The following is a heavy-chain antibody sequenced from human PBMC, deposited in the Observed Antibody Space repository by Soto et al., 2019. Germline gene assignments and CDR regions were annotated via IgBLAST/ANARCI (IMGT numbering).Heavy chain of an antibody. Sequence: GSGSYAGEPTQTLTLTCTFSGFSLSTGGVGVGWVRLPPGKALAWLALVYSNEDKRFSPSRKSRLTSTKNTSKNQVVLTMTNMDPVDTATYYCRHMRLSGLYGMDLWGQGTTVTVSS. J-gene: IGHJ6*02. V-gene: IGHV2-5*01. CDR1: GFSLSTGGVG. CDR3: RHMRLSGLYGMDL. D-gene: IGHD3-10*01. CDR2: VYSNEDK.